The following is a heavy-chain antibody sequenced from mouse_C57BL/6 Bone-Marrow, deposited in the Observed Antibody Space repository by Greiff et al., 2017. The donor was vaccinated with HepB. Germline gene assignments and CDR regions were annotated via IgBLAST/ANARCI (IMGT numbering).Heavy chain of an antibody. V-gene: IGHV1-64*01. D-gene: IGHD2-5*01. J-gene: IGHJ3*01. CDR2: IHPNSGST. CDR3: GTSNYERFAY. Sequence: QVQLQQPGAELVKPGASVKLSCKASGYTFTSYWMHWVKQRPGQGLEWIGMIHPNSGSTNYNEKFKSKATLTVDKSSSTAYMQLSSLTSEDSAVYYCGTSNYERFAYWGQGTLVTVSA. CDR1: GYTFTSYW.